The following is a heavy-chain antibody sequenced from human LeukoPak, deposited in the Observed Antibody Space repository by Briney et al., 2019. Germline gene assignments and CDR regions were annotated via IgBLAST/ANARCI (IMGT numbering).Heavy chain of an antibody. CDR3: ARADYDILTGYAYFDY. CDR2: IYYSGST. V-gene: IGHV4-30-4*08. Sequence: SQTLSLTCTVSGGSISSGDYYWSWIRQPPGKGLEWIGYIYYSGSTYYNPSLKSRVTISVDTSKNQFSLKLSSVTAADTAVYYCARADYDILTGYAYFDYWGQGTLVTVSS. D-gene: IGHD3-9*01. CDR1: GGSISSGDYY. J-gene: IGHJ4*02.